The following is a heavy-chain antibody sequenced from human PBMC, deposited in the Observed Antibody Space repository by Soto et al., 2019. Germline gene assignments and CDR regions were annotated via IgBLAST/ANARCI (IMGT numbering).Heavy chain of an antibody. V-gene: IGHV1-18*01. J-gene: IGHJ6*02. Sequence: QVQLVQSGAEVKKPGASVKVSCKASGYTFTSYGISWVRQAPGQGLEWMGWIKAYNGNTNYAQKLQGITTMTTDTPTSTAYMELSSLRSVDTAVYYCARDLPSMDVWGQGTTVTVSS. CDR3: ARDLPSMDV. CDR2: IKAYNGNT. CDR1: GYTFTSYG.